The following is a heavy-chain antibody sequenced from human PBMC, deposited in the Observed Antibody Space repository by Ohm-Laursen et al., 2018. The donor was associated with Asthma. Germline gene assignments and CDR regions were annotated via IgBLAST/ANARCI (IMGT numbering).Heavy chain of an antibody. CDR2: INPNSGGT. D-gene: IGHD1-20*01. J-gene: IGHJ5*02. CDR3: ARDHITGTPLGP. CDR1: GYTFTGYY. V-gene: IGHV1-2*06. Sequence: SVKVSCKASGYTFTGYYMHWVRQAPGQGLEWMGRINPNSGGTNYAQKFQGRVTMTRDTSISTAYMELSRLRSDDTAVYYCARDHITGTPLGPWGQGTLVTVSS.